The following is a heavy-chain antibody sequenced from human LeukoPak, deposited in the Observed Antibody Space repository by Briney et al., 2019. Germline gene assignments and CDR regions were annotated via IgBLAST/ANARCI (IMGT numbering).Heavy chain of an antibody. Sequence: GSSVKVSCKASGGTFTSYGISWVRQAPGQGLEWMGWISAYNGNTNYAQKLQGRVTMTTDTSTSTAYMELRSLRSDDTAVYYCARDRVRWGKSSLDYWGQGTLVTVSS. V-gene: IGHV1-18*01. CDR1: GGTFTSYG. D-gene: IGHD4-23*01. J-gene: IGHJ4*02. CDR2: ISAYNGNT. CDR3: ARDRVRWGKSSLDY.